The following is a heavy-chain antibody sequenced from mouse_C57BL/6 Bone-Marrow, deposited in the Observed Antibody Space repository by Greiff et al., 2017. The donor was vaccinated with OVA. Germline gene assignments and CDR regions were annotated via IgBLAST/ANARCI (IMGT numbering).Heavy chain of an antibody. CDR3: TTNYRRGYFDG. CDR2: IVPEDGDT. J-gene: IGHJ2*01. CDR1: GFNINDYY. D-gene: IGHD2-1*01. Sequence: VQLQQSGAELVRPGASVTLSCTASGFNINDYYMYWVKQRPEQGLEWIGRIVPEDGDTEYAPKFQGQATMTADTSSNTAYLHLSSLTSEDTSVYYCTTNYRRGYFDGWGKGTTLTVSS. V-gene: IGHV14-1*01.